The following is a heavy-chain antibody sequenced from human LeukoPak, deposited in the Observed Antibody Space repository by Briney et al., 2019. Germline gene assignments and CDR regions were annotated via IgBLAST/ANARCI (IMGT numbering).Heavy chain of an antibody. Sequence: AGGSLRLSCAASGFTFSSYGMHWVRQAPGKGLEWVAVIWYDGSNKYYADSVKGRFTISRDNSMDTLYLHMNSLRAEDTAVYYCAKVILYYYDSSGYYGFDYWGQGTLVTVSS. J-gene: IGHJ4*02. D-gene: IGHD3-22*01. CDR3: AKVILYYYDSSGYYGFDY. CDR1: GFTFSSYG. CDR2: IWYDGSNK. V-gene: IGHV3-33*06.